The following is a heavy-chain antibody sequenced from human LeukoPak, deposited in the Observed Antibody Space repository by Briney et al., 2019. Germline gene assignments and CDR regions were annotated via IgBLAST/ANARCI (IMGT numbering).Heavy chain of an antibody. J-gene: IGHJ4*02. Sequence: GGSLRLSCAASGFTFSGSAMHWVRQASGKGLEWVSLIYSGGSTYHADSVRGRFTISRDNSKNTLYLQMNSLRAEDTAVYFCARDAGHDPGYFDYWGQGTLVTVSS. CDR1: GFTFSGSA. CDR2: IYSGGST. CDR3: ARDAGHDPGYFDY. V-gene: IGHV3-66*01.